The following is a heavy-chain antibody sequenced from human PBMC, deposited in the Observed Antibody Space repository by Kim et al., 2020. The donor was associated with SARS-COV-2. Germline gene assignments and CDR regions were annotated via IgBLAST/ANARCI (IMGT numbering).Heavy chain of an antibody. D-gene: IGHD5-18*01. V-gene: IGHV1-8*01. CDR3: ARVGWIQLWLRYYYYYMDV. J-gene: IGHJ6*03. CDR1: GYTFTSYD. CDR2: MNPNSGNT. Sequence: ASVKVSCKASGYTFTSYDINWVRQATGQGLEWMGWMNPNSGNTGYAQKFQGRVTMTRNTSISTAYMELSSLRSEDTAVYYCARVGWIQLWLRYYYYYMDVWGKGTTVTVSS.